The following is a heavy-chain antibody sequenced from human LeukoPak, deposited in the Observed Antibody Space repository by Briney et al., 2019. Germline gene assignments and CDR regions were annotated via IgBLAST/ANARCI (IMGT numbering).Heavy chain of an antibody. D-gene: IGHD1-1*01. V-gene: IGHV4-59*01. CDR3: AITTGTGFDY. J-gene: IGHJ4*02. Sequence: SETLSLTCTVSGGSISSYYLSWIRQPPGKGLEWIGYIYYSGSTNYNPSLKSRVTISVDTSKNQFSLKLSSVTAADTAVYYCAITTGTGFDYWGQGTLVTVSS. CDR1: GGSISSYY. CDR2: IYYSGST.